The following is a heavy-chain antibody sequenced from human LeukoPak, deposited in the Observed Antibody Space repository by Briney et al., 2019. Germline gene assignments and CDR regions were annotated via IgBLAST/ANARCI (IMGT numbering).Heavy chain of an antibody. D-gene: IGHD3-10*01. V-gene: IGHV5-51*01. CDR1: GYSFANYW. Sequence: GESLKISCKASGYSFANYWIGWVRQMPGKGLEWMGIIYPGDSDTRYSPSFQGQVIISADKSISTAYLQWSSLKASDTAMYYCARRDPQELYGMDVWGQGTTVTVSS. CDR3: ARRDPQELYGMDV. J-gene: IGHJ6*02. CDR2: IYPGDSDT.